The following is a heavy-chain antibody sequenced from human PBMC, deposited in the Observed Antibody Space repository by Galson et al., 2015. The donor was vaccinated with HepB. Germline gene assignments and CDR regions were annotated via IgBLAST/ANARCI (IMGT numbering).Heavy chain of an antibody. D-gene: IGHD4-17*01. CDR1: GFTFSNAW. V-gene: IGHV3-15*01. Sequence: SLRLSCAASGFTFSNAWMSWVRQAPGKGLEWVGRIKSKTDGGTTDYAAPVKGRFTISRDDSKNTLYLQMNSLKTEDTAVYYCTTSSDYGDYYFDYWGQGTLVTVSS. CDR3: TTSSDYGDYYFDY. CDR2: IKSKTDGGTT. J-gene: IGHJ4*02.